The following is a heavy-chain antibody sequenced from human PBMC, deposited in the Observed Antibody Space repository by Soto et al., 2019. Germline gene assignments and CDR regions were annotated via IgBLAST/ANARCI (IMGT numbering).Heavy chain of an antibody. J-gene: IGHJ6*02. Sequence: GASVKVSCEASGYTFTGYYMHWVRQAPGQGLEWMGWINPNSGGTNYAQKFQGWVTMTRDTSISTAYMELSRLRSDDTAVYYCARDSVLLWFGESKHYYGMDVWGQGTTVTVSS. D-gene: IGHD3-10*01. CDR3: ARDSVLLWFGESKHYYGMDV. CDR2: INPNSGGT. CDR1: GYTFTGYY. V-gene: IGHV1-2*04.